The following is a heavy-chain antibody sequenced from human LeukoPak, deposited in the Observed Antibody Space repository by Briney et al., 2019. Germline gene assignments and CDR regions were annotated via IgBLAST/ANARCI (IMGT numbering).Heavy chain of an antibody. J-gene: IGHJ3*02. D-gene: IGHD3-3*01. CDR2: ISSRSSYK. Sequence: GGSLRLSCVASGFTFSSYNMNWVRQGPGKGLEWVSSISSRSSYKYYVDSVKDRFSISRDNAKKSLYLQMNSLRVEDTAVYYCAREITIFGVARPDAFDIWGQGTMVTVYS. V-gene: IGHV3-21*01. CDR1: GFTFSSYN. CDR3: AREITIFGVARPDAFDI.